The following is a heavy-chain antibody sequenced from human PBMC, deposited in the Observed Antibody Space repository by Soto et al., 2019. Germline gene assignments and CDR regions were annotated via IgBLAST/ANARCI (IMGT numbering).Heavy chain of an antibody. CDR3: VRQGIGELHGLVDV. V-gene: IGHV4-59*08. CDR1: GDSSGSYK. J-gene: IGHJ6*02. D-gene: IGHD1-7*01. Sequence: QVQLQESGPGLVKPSETLSLTCTVSGDSSGSYKWSWIRQPPGTGLQWIGYIDSSGITSYNPSLRSRVTXXRXTXMKQFSLSLTYVTAADTAVYYCVRQGIGELHGLVDVWGQGTTVTVSS. CDR2: IDSSGIT.